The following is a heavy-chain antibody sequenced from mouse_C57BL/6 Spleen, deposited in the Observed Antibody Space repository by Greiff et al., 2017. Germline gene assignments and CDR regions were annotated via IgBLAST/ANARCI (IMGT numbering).Heavy chain of an antibody. CDR1: GYTFTSYW. CDR2: IDPSDSET. Sequence: QVQLQQPGAELVRPGSSVKLSCKASGYTFTSYWMHWVKQRPIQGLEWIGNIDPSDSETHYNQKFKDKATLTVDKSSSTAYMQLSSLTSEVSAVYYCARTGTAQALYAMDYWGQGTSVTVSS. D-gene: IGHD3-1*01. J-gene: IGHJ4*01. V-gene: IGHV1-52*01. CDR3: ARTGTAQALYAMDY.